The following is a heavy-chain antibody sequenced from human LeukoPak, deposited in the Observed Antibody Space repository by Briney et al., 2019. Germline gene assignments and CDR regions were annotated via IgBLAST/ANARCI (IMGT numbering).Heavy chain of an antibody. J-gene: IGHJ5*02. CDR3: AKAPYSSGWYERFDP. D-gene: IGHD6-19*01. CDR2: ISGSGGST. CDR1: GFTFSSYA. V-gene: IGHV3-23*01. Sequence: GGSLRLSCAASGFTFSSYAMSWVRQAPGKGLEWVSAISGSGGSTYYADSVKGRFTISRDNSKNTLYLQMNSLRAEDTAVYYCAKAPYSSGWYERFDPWGQGTLVTVPS.